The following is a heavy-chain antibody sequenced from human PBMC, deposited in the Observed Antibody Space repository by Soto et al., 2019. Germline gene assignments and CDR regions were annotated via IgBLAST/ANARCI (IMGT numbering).Heavy chain of an antibody. Sequence: QMQLVQSGPEVKKPGTSVKVSCKASGFTFTSSAMQWVRQARGQRLEWIGWIVVGSGNTNYAQKCQERVTITRDMSTSTAYMELSSLRSEDTAVYYCAADAQSTYSSRPYYYYYGMDVWGQGTTVTVSS. CDR3: AADAQSTYSSRPYYYYYGMDV. CDR1: GFTFTSSA. D-gene: IGHD6-13*01. V-gene: IGHV1-58*02. CDR2: IVVGSGNT. J-gene: IGHJ6*02.